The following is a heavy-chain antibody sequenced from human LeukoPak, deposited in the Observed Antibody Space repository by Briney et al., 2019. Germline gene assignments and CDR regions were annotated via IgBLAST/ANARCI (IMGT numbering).Heavy chain of an antibody. V-gene: IGHV3-48*02. D-gene: IGHD1-26*01. CDR2: ITASGTAM. J-gene: IGHJ4*02. CDR3: ASSGNYRFDY. CDR1: GFTFSSYS. Sequence: GGSLILSCAASGFTFSSYSMNWVRQAPGKGLEWVSHITASGTAMFYADSVKGRFTISRDNAKNSLYLQMNSLRDEDTAVYYCASSGNYRFDYWGQGTLVTVSS.